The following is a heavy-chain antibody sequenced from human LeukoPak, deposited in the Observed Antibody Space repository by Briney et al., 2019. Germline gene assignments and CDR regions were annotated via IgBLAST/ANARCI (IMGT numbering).Heavy chain of an antibody. J-gene: IGHJ4*02. V-gene: IGHV4-34*01. Sequence: SETLSLTCAVYGGSFSAYYWSWIRQPPGKGLEWIGEINHSGSTNYNPSLKSRVTISVDTSKNQFSLKLSSVTAADTAVYYCARRGRCSSTSCYRYYFDYWGQGTLVTVSS. CDR2: INHSGST. CDR1: GGSFSAYY. CDR3: ARRGRCSSTSCYRYYFDY. D-gene: IGHD2-2*01.